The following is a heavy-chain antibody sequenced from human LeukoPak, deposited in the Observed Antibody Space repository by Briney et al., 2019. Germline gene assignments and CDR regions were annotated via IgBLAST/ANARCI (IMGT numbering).Heavy chain of an antibody. CDR1: GGSISSYY. D-gene: IGHD6-13*01. Sequence: PSETLSLTCTVSGGSISSYYWSWIRQPPGKGLEWIGEIYHSGSTNYNPSLKSRVTISVDKSKNQFSLKLSSVTAADTAVYYCARTASSSWYFSYYYYMDVWGKGTTVTVSS. CDR2: IYHSGST. J-gene: IGHJ6*03. V-gene: IGHV4-59*12. CDR3: ARTASSSWYFSYYYYMDV.